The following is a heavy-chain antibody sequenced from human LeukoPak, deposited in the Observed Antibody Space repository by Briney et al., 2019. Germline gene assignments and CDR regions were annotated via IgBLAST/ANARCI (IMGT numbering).Heavy chain of an antibody. CDR3: ARVGDMVRGVIIADAFDI. J-gene: IGHJ3*02. V-gene: IGHV1-18*01. Sequence: ASVKVSCKASGYTFTSYGIRWVRQAPGQGLEWMGWISSYNGNTNYAQKLQGRVTMTTDTSTSTAYMELRSLRSDDTAVYYCARVGDMVRGVIIADAFDIWGQGTMVTVSS. D-gene: IGHD3-10*01. CDR1: GYTFTSYG. CDR2: ISSYNGNT.